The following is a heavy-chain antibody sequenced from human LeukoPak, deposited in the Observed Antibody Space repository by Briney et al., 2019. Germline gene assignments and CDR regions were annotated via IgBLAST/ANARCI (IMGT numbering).Heavy chain of an antibody. Sequence: ASVKVSCKASGYNVSSYYMHWLRQSPGQRLEWRGIINPSGGSTGYAQKFQERVTMTRYTSTSTVYMELSSLKSEDMDVYYCAREDVVLVDAVRYYYYGMDVWGQGTTVTVSS. V-gene: IGHV1-46*01. J-gene: IGHJ6*02. CDR2: INPSGGST. CDR1: GYNVSSYY. D-gene: IGHD2-8*01. CDR3: AREDVVLVDAVRYYYYGMDV.